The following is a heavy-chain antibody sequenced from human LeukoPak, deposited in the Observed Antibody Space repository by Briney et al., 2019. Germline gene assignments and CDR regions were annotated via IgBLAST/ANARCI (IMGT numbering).Heavy chain of an antibody. J-gene: IGHJ4*02. Sequence: SETLSLTCTVSGGSISSGGYYWSWIRQHPGKGLEWIGYIYYSGGTYYNPSLKSRVTISVDTSKNQFSLKLSSVTAADTAVYYCARHYYDSSGYHYSWAFDIWGQGTLVTVSS. CDR1: GGSISSGGYY. V-gene: IGHV4-31*03. CDR2: IYYSGGT. CDR3: ARHYYDSSGYHYSWAFDI. D-gene: IGHD3-22*01.